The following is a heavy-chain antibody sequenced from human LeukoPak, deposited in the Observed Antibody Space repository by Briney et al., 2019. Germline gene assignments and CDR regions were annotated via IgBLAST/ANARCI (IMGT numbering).Heavy chain of an antibody. CDR2: TYYRSKCYN. J-gene: IGHJ5*02. V-gene: IGHV6-1*01. D-gene: IGHD6-19*01. CDR3: ARYLPLGQWPAYNWFDP. Sequence: SQTLSLTSAISGDSLSSNSAAWHWIRHSPSRGREWLRSTYYRSKCYNDYAVSVKSRITINPDTSKNQFPLQLNSVTPEDTAVYYCARYLPLGQWPAYNWFDPWGQGTLVTVSS. CDR1: GDSLSSNSAA.